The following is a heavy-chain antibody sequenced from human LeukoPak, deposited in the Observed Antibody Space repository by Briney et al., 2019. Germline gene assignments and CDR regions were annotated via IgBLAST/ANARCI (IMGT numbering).Heavy chain of an antibody. CDR3: AKGSITIFYYFDY. Sequence: GGSLRLSCAASEFTFSSYNMNWVRQAPGKGLEWVSSISSSGKYIYYADSVKGRFTISRDNAKNSLYLQMNSLRAEDTAVYYCAKGSITIFYYFDYWGQGTLVTVSS. J-gene: IGHJ4*02. D-gene: IGHD3-3*01. V-gene: IGHV3-21*01. CDR1: EFTFSSYN. CDR2: ISSSGKYI.